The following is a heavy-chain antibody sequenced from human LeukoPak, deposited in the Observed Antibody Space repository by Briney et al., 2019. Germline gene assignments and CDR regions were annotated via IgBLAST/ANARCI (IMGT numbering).Heavy chain of an antibody. CDR3: ARSWRRYYGSGRPFDY. CDR1: GFTFSSYS. D-gene: IGHD3-10*01. J-gene: IGHJ4*02. V-gene: IGHV3-48*01. Sequence: GGSLRLSCAASGFTFSSYSMNWVRQAPGKGLEWVSYISSSSSTIYYADSVKGRFTIPRDNAKNSLYLQMNSLRAEDTAVYYCARSWRRYYGSGRPFDYWGQGTLVTVSS. CDR2: ISSSSSTI.